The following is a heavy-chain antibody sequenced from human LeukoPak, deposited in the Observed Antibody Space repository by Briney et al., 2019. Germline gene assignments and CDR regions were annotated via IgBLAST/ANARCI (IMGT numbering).Heavy chain of an antibody. Sequence: GGSLRLSCAASGFTFSSYWMSWVRQAPGKGLEWVGNINQDGSEKHYVDSVRGRFTISRDNAKNSLYLQMNSLRVEDTAVYYCVRDGGLSFWGQGTLVTVSS. J-gene: IGHJ4*02. V-gene: IGHV3-7*01. CDR1: GFTFSSYW. CDR2: INQDGSEK. CDR3: VRDGGLSF. D-gene: IGHD3-16*01.